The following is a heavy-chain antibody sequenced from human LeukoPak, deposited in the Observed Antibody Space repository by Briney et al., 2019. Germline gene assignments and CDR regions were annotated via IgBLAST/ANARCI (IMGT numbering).Heavy chain of an antibody. CDR2: IKQDGSEK. Sequence: GGSLRLSCAASGFTFSDYHMSWVRQAPGKGLEWVANIKQDGSEKYYVDSVKGRFTISRDNAKNSLYLQMNSLRAEDTAVYYCARTAGYSSGWYNGWGQGTLVTVSS. CDR1: GFTFSDYH. J-gene: IGHJ4*02. D-gene: IGHD6-19*01. V-gene: IGHV3-7*03. CDR3: ARTAGYSSGWYNG.